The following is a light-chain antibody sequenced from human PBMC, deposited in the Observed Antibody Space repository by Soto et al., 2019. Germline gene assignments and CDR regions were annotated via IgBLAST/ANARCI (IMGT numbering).Light chain of an antibody. J-gene: IGKJ4*01. CDR2: AAS. CDR3: QQSYSSAT. CDR1: QSVSSY. V-gene: IGKV1-39*01. Sequence: DIQMTQSPSSLSASVGDRVTITCRASQSVSSYLNWYQHKPGKAPELLIYAASSLQSGVPTSFSGSGSGTDFTLTIGSLQPEDFATYYWQQSYSSATFGGGTKVEIK.